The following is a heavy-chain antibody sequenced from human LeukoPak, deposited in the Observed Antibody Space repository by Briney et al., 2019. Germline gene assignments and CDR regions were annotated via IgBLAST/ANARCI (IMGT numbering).Heavy chain of an antibody. V-gene: IGHV3-21*01. CDR1: GFTFSSYS. D-gene: IGHD3-22*01. CDR3: ARGNYYDSSGYYSMTNDYYYYYMDV. Sequence: GGSLRLSCAASGFTFSSYSMNWVRQAPGKGLEWVSSISSSSSYIYYAGSVKGRFTIFRDNAKNSLYLQMNSLRAEDTAVYYCARGNYYDSSGYYSMTNDYYYYYMDVWGKGTTVTVSS. J-gene: IGHJ6*03. CDR2: ISSSSSYI.